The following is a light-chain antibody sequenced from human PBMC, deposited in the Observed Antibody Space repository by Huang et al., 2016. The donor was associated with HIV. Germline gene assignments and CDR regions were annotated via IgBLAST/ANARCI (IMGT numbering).Light chain of an antibody. CDR3: QQRSNWL. CDR1: QSVSSY. J-gene: IGKJ4*01. V-gene: IGKV3-11*01. CDR2: DAS. Sequence: EIVFTQSPATLSLSPGERATLSCRASQSVSSYLAWYQQKPGQAPRRLIYDASNRATGSPARFSGSGSGTDFTLTISSLEPEDFAVYYCQQRSNWLFGGGTKVEIK.